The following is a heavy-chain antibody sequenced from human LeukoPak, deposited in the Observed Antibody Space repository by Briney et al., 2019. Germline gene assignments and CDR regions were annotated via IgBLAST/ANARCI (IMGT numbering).Heavy chain of an antibody. D-gene: IGHD5-24*01. V-gene: IGHV1-69*16. CDR2: IIPILGIA. Sequence: ASVKVSCKASGGTFSSYTISWVRQAPGQGLEWMGRIIPILGIANYAQKFQGTVTITTDESTSTAYMELSSLRSEDTAVYYCARGGVEMATIRVNWFDPWGQGTLVTVSS. CDR1: GGTFSSYT. CDR3: ARGGVEMATIRVNWFDP. J-gene: IGHJ5*02.